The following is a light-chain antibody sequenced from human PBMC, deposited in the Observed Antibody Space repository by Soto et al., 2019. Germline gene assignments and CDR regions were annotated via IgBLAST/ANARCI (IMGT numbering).Light chain of an antibody. Sequence: EMVLTQSPATLSLSPGERVTLSCRASQSVSNSLVWYQQKAGQAPRLLIYGISYRATGVPARFSGSGSETGFTRTISSLEPEDFAIYYCQQGGDWPPRYTFGQGTKLEI. J-gene: IGKJ2*01. CDR1: QSVSNS. CDR2: GIS. V-gene: IGKV3-11*01. CDR3: QQGGDWPPRYT.